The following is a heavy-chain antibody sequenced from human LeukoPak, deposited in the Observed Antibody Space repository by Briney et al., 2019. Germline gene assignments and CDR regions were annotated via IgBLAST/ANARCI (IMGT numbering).Heavy chain of an antibody. V-gene: IGHV4-39*01. CDR3: ARHGGSYYGFDY. D-gene: IGHD1-26*01. J-gene: IGHJ4*02. CDR2: IYYSGST. Sequence: SETLSHTCTVSGGSISSSSYYWGWIRQPPGKGLEWIGSIYYSGSTYYNPSLKSRVTISVDTSKNQFSLKLSSVTAADTAVYYCARHGGSYYGFDYWGQGTLVTVSS. CDR1: GGSISSSSYY.